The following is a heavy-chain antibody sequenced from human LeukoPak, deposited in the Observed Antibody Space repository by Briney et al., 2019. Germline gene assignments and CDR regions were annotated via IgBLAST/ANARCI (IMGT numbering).Heavy chain of an antibody. J-gene: IGHJ6*03. D-gene: IGHD3-16*02. V-gene: IGHV4-34*01. CDR2: INHSGST. CDR3: ARGKLGSYRVVYYYYMDV. CDR1: GGSFSGYY. Sequence: SETLSLXCAVYGGSFSGYYWSWSRQPPGKGLEWIGEINHSGSTNYNPSLKSRVTISVDTSKNQFSLKLSSVTAADTAVYYCARGKLGSYRVVYYYYMDVWGKGTTVTVSS.